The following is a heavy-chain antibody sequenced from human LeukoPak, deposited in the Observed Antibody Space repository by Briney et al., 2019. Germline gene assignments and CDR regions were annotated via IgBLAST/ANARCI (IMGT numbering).Heavy chain of an antibody. CDR3: ARVSEGTTGAFDI. D-gene: IGHD1-1*01. CDR2: IYYSGST. V-gene: IGHV4-59*01. J-gene: IGHJ3*02. CDR1: GGSISSYY. Sequence: SETLSLTCTVSGGSISSYYWSWIRQPPGKGLEWIGYIYYSGSTNYNPSLKSRVTISVDTSKNQFSLKLSSVTAADTAVYYCARVSEGTTGAFDIWGQGTMVTVSS.